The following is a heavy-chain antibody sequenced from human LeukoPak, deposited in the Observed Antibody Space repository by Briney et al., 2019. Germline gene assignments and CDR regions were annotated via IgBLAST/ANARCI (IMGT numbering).Heavy chain of an antibody. CDR1: GGTFSSYA. CDR2: IIPIFGTA. Sequence: SVKVSCKASGGTFSSYAISWVRQAPGQGLEWMGGIIPIFGTANYAQKFQGRVTITADESTSTAYMELSSLRSEDTAVYYCARGCCSSTSCYQAVYYFDYWGQGTLVTVSS. D-gene: IGHD2-2*01. V-gene: IGHV1-69*13. CDR3: ARGCCSSTSCYQAVYYFDY. J-gene: IGHJ4*02.